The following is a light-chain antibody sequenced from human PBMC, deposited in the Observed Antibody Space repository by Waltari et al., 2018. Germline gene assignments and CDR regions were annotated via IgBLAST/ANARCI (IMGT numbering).Light chain of an antibody. V-gene: IGLV2-14*01. CDR3: TSYTTSTTWV. CDR1: SRDVATYKY. Sequence: QSALTQPASVSGSPGQSVTISCTGSSRDVATYKYVSWYQQHPGKVPKLMIYEVSNRPARVSNGFSGSKSGNTASLTISGLQAEDEADYYCTSYTTSTTWVFGGGTKLTVL. J-gene: IGLJ3*02. CDR2: EVS.